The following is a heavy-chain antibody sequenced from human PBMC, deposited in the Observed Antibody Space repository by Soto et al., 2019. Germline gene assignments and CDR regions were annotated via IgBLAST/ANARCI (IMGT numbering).Heavy chain of an antibody. J-gene: IGHJ4*02. CDR1: GYIFTNYW. V-gene: IGHV5-51*01. Sequence: GESLKISCKGSGYIFTNYWIGWVRQMPGKGLEWMGIIYPGDSDTKYSPSFQGQVTISADKSINTAYLQWSSLKASDTAMYYCASLSRLEPRSAFDYWGQGTLVTVSS. CDR2: IYPGDSDT. CDR3: ASLSRLEPRSAFDY. D-gene: IGHD1-1*01.